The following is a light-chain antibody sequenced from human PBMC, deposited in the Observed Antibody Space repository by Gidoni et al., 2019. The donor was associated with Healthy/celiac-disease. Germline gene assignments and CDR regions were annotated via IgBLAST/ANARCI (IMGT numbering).Light chain of an antibody. CDR2: WAS. CDR1: QSVLYSSNNKNY. J-gene: IGKJ3*01. CDR3: QQYYSTPGLT. V-gene: IGKV4-1*01. Sequence: DLVMTQAPDSLAVSLGERATINCTSSQSVLYSSNNKNYLAWYQQKPGQPPKLLIYWASTRESGVPDRFSGSGSGTDFTLTISSLQAEDVAVYYCQQYYSTPGLTFXPXTKVDIK.